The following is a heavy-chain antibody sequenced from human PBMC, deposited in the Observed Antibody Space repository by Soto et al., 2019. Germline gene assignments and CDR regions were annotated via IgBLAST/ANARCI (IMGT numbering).Heavy chain of an antibody. CDR1: GYTFTGYY. CDR2: INPNSGGT. Sequence: GASVKVSCKASGYTFTGYYMHWVRQAPGQGLEWMGWINPNSGGTNYAQKFQGRVTMTRDTSISTAYMELSRLRSDDTAVYYCARDRYYGQAATQNFDYWGQGTLVTVSS. V-gene: IGHV1-2*02. J-gene: IGHJ4*02. CDR3: ARDRYYGQAATQNFDY. D-gene: IGHD3-10*01.